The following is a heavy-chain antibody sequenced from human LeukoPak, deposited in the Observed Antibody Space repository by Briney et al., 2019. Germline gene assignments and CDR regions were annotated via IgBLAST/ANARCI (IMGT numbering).Heavy chain of an antibody. CDR2: ISGSGGST. D-gene: IGHD6-19*01. V-gene: IGHV3-23*01. Sequence: GGSLRLSCAASGFTFSSYAMSWVRQAPGKGLEWVSAISGSGGSTYCADSVKGRFTISRDNSKNTLYLQMNSLRAEDTAVYYCAKTSSGWYDAFDIWGQGTMVTVSS. CDR3: AKTSSGWYDAFDI. J-gene: IGHJ3*02. CDR1: GFTFSSYA.